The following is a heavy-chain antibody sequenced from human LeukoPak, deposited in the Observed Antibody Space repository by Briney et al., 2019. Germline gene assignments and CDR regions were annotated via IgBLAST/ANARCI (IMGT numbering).Heavy chain of an antibody. V-gene: IGHV1-8*01. CDR2: MNPNSGNT. J-gene: IGHJ4*02. Sequence: ASVKVSCKASGYTFTSYDINWVRQATGQGLEWMGWMNPNSGNTGYAQKFQGRVTMTRNTSISTAYMELSSLRSEDTAVYYCATEGKMVRGVYTDYWGQGTLVTVSS. D-gene: IGHD3-10*01. CDR3: ATEGKMVRGVYTDY. CDR1: GYTFTSYD.